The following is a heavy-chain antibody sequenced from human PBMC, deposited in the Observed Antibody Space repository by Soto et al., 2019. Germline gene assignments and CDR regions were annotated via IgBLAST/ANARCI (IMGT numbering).Heavy chain of an antibody. Sequence: QVQLVQSGAEMKKPGASVKVSCKASGYTFSNYAVHWLRQAPGQRLEWMGWINTGNGDTTYSQKLQGRVYITREKSANKAYMELRNLRSEDMAVYYCARDLSTFTATAFDIWGQGTLVTVYS. CDR1: GYTFSNYA. J-gene: IGHJ3*02. V-gene: IGHV1-3*04. CDR3: ARDLSTFTATAFDI. CDR2: INTGNGDT. D-gene: IGHD3-16*01.